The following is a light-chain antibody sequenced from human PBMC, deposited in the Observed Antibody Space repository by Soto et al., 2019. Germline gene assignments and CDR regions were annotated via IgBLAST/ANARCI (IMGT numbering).Light chain of an antibody. CDR3: SLYTSENAYV. Sequence: QSVLTQPPSVSGSPGQSVTIACTGTSPDFVSYNRVSWYQQPPGTAPKLMIYEVSKRPSGVPDRFSGSKSGNTASLTISGLQAAEEADYYCSLYTSENAYVFGTGSKVTVL. J-gene: IGLJ1*01. CDR2: EVS. V-gene: IGLV2-18*01. CDR1: SPDFVSYNR.